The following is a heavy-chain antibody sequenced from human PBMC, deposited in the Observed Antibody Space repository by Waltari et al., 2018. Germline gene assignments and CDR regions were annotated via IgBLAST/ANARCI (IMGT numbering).Heavy chain of an antibody. CDR3: ARRRGWLQPYYFDY. CDR1: GGSFSGYY. CDR2: INHSGST. V-gene: IGHV4-34*01. Sequence: QVQLQQWGAGLLKPSETLSLTCAVYGGSFSGYYCSWIRQPPGEGLEWIGEINHSGSTNYNPSLKSRVTISVDTSKNQFSLKLSSVTAADTAVYYCARRRGWLQPYYFDYWGQGTLVTVSS. J-gene: IGHJ4*02. D-gene: IGHD5-12*01.